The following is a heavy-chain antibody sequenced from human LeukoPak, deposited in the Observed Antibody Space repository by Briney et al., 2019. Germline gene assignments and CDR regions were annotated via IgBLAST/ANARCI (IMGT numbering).Heavy chain of an antibody. Sequence: GGSLRLSCAASGFTFSSYAMSWARQAPGKGLEWVSTISATGGSTYYGDSVKGRFTISRDNSKNTLYLQMNSLRAEDTALYYCARRGQVSSTWNGDYWGQGTLVTVSS. CDR2: ISATGGST. J-gene: IGHJ4*02. V-gene: IGHV3-23*01. CDR3: ARRGQVSSTWNGDY. CDR1: GFTFSSYA. D-gene: IGHD6-13*01.